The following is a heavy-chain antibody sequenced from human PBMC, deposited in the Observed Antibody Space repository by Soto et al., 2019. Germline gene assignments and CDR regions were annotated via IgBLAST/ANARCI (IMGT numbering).Heavy chain of an antibody. D-gene: IGHD2-8*01. CDR3: ARGDSTDCSNGVCSFFYNHDMDV. CDR2: INPKSGGT. CDR1: GYSFTAYH. J-gene: IGHJ6*02. Sequence: SVKVSCKASGYSFTAYHIHWVRQAPGQGLEWLGRINPKSGGTSTAQKFQGWVTMTTDTSISTASMELTRLTSDDTAIYYCARGDSTDCSNGVCSFFYNHDMDVWGQGTTVTVSS. V-gene: IGHV1-2*04.